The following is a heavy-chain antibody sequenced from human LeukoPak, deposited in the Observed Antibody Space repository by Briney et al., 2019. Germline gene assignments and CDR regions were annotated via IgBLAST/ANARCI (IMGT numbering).Heavy chain of an antibody. Sequence: PGGSLRLSCEASGFTFSAYAMTWVRQAPGKGLEWVSSIGSDNKPHYSESVNGRFAISRDNSKSMLFLQLNSLRAEDTALYYCARDPAMGAKEYYYGMDVWGQGTTVTVSS. CDR2: IGSDNKP. D-gene: IGHD5-18*01. J-gene: IGHJ6*02. V-gene: IGHV3-23*01. CDR1: GFTFSAYA. CDR3: ARDPAMGAKEYYYGMDV.